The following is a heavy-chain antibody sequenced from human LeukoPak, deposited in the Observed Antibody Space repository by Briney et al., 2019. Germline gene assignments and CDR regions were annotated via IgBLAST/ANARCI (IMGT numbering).Heavy chain of an antibody. D-gene: IGHD6-19*01. J-gene: IGHJ5*02. CDR1: GGSFNYKY. Sequence: PSETLSLTCTVSGGSFNYKYWAWIRQPPGKGLEWIGYVYSTGGAKYNPSLKSRVTMSVDTSKNQFSLKLSSVTAADTAVYYCARGLLGSGWYLGWFDPWGQGTLVTVSS. V-gene: IGHV4-59*12. CDR2: VYSTGGA. CDR3: ARGLLGSGWYLGWFDP.